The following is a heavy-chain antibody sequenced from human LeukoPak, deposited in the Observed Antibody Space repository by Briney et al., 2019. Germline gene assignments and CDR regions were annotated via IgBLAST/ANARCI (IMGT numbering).Heavy chain of an antibody. J-gene: IGHJ4*02. CDR1: GFTFSDYF. V-gene: IGHV3-69-1*01. CDR3: ARTQGAVAGGLDY. CDR2: ISSSGTG. Sequence: GGSLRLSCAASGFTFSDYFMSWIRQAPGKVLEWLSHISSSGTGYYADSVKGRFTISRDNAKNSLYLQMNSLRAEDTAVFYCARTQGAVAGGLDYWGQGTLVTVSS. D-gene: IGHD6-19*01.